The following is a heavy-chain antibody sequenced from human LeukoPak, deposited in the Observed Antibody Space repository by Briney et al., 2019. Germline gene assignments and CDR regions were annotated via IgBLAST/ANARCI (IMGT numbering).Heavy chain of an antibody. D-gene: IGHD3-9*01. J-gene: IGHJ4*02. CDR3: ARVALDILTGYYIFDY. CDR2: ISAYNGNT. CDR1: GYTFTSYG. Sequence: ASVKVSCKASGYTFTSYGISWVRQAPGQGLEWMGWISAYNGNTNYAQKLQGRVTMTTDTSASTAYTELRSLRSDDTAVYYCARVALDILTGYYIFDYWGQGTLVTVSS. V-gene: IGHV1-18*01.